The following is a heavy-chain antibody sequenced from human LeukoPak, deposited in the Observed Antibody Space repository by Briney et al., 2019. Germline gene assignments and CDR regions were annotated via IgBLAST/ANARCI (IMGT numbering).Heavy chain of an antibody. CDR3: ARVAGYLPTRWFDP. V-gene: IGHV4-34*01. CDR1: GGSFSGYY. J-gene: IGHJ5*02. CDR2: INHSGST. Sequence: SETLSLTCAVYGGSFSGYYWSWIRQPPGKGLEWIGEINHSGSTNYNPSLKSRVTISVDTSQNQFFLLLTSVTAADTAVYYCARVAGYLPTRWFDPWGQGTHVTVSS. D-gene: IGHD6-25*01.